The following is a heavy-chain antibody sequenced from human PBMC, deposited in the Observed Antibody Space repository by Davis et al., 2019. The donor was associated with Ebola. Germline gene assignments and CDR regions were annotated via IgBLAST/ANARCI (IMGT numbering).Heavy chain of an antibody. CDR3: ARTDYDFWSGYYTSNWFDP. CDR2: FYYSGST. Sequence: SETLSLTCTVSGVSIHSSNNYWAWIRQPPGKGLEWIGTFYYSGSTYYNPSLKSRVTISVDTSKNQFSLKLSSVTAADTAVYYCARTDYDFWSGYYTSNWFDPWGQGTLVTVSS. D-gene: IGHD3-3*01. V-gene: IGHV4-39*07. J-gene: IGHJ5*02. CDR1: GVSIHSSNNY.